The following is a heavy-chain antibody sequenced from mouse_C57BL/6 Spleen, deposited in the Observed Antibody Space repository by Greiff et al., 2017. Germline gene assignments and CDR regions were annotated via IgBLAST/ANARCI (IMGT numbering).Heavy chain of an antibody. V-gene: IGHV5-6*02. Sequence: DVKLVESGGDLVKPGGSLKLSCAASGFTFSSYGMSWVRQTPDKRLEWVATISSGGSYTYYPDSVKGRFTISRDNAKNTLYLQMSSLKSEDTAMYYCARLGGTDYAMDYWGQGTSVTVSS. J-gene: IGHJ4*01. D-gene: IGHD3-3*01. CDR1: GFTFSSYG. CDR3: ARLGGTDYAMDY. CDR2: ISSGGSYT.